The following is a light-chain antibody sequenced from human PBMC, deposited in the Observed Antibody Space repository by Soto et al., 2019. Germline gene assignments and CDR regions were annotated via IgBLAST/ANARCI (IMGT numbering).Light chain of an antibody. J-gene: IGLJ1*01. CDR2: GNG. Sequence: QSLLTQPAAGSGAPGQRVTISCSGTSSSIGAGYEVHWYHQLPGTAPKLVVSGNGNRPSGVPDRLSASKSGTSASLAITGLQAEDEGHYSCQSYDKSLTAYVFGTGTKVTVL. V-gene: IGLV1-40*01. CDR1: SSSIGAGYE. CDR3: QSYDKSLTAYV.